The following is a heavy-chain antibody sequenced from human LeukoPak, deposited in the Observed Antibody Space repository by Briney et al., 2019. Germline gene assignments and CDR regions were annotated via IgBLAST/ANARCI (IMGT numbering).Heavy chain of an antibody. J-gene: IGHJ4*02. V-gene: IGHV6-1*01. Sequence: SQTLSLTCAISGDSVSSNTAAWNWIRQSPLRGLEWLGRTYYRSKWYNDYAVSVKSRISVNPDTSKNQFSLQLNSVTLEDTAVYYCGRDKGGGDDLFDYWGQGTLVTVSS. CDR2: TYYRSKWYN. D-gene: IGHD5-12*01. CDR1: GDSVSSNTAA. CDR3: GRDKGGGDDLFDY.